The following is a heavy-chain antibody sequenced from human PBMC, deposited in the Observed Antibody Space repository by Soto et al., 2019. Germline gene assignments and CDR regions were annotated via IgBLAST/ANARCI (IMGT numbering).Heavy chain of an antibody. CDR1: GDTLASFG. D-gene: IGHD3-10*01. J-gene: IGHJ4*02. CDR2: ISAYNGNT. Sequence: ASVEVSCKASGDTLASFGFSWVRQAPGQGLEWLGWISAYNGNTHYAQKVRDRVTLTTDTSTNTAYMELRSLTSDDTAVYYCARDQESITDRILQYWGQGTRVTVSS. CDR3: ARDQESITDRILQY. V-gene: IGHV1-18*01.